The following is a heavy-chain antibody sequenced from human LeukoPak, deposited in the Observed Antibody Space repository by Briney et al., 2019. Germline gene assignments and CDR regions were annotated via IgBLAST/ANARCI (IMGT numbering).Heavy chain of an antibody. D-gene: IGHD6-13*01. J-gene: IGHJ4*02. V-gene: IGHV3-30*18. CDR2: ISYDGSNK. Sequence: GGSLRLSCAASGFTFSSYGMHWVRQAPGQGLEWVAVISYDGSNKYYADSVKGRFTISRDNSKNTLYLRMNSLRAEDTAVYYCAKDMGAAAGTPLDYWGQGTLITVSS. CDR3: AKDMGAAAGTPLDY. CDR1: GFTFSSYG.